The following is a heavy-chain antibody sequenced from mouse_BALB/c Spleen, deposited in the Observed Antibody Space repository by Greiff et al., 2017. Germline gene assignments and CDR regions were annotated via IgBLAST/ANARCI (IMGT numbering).Heavy chain of an antibody. CDR2: IWAGGST. V-gene: IGHV2-9*02. CDR3: ARADYYAMDY. Sequence: VQLQQSGPGLVAPSQSLSITCTVSGFSLTSYGVHWVRQPPGKGLEWLGVIWAGGSTNYNSALMSRLSISKDNSKSQVLLKMNSLQTDDTAMYYCARADYYAMDYWGQGTSVTVSS. CDR1: GFSLTSYG. J-gene: IGHJ4*01.